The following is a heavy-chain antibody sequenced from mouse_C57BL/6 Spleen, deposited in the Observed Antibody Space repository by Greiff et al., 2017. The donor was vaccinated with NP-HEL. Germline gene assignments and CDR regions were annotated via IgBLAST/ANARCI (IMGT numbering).Heavy chain of an antibody. D-gene: IGHD1-1*01. CDR3: VRSYYGSSYEYYYAMDY. Sequence: EVMLVESGGGLVQPKGSLKLSCAASGFSFNTYAMNWVRQAPGKGLEWVARIRSKSNNYATYYADSVKDRFTISRDDSESMLYLQMNNLKTEDTAMYYCVRSYYGSSYEYYYAMDYWGQGTSVTVSS. J-gene: IGHJ4*01. CDR1: GFSFNTYA. CDR2: IRSKSNNYAT. V-gene: IGHV10-1*01.